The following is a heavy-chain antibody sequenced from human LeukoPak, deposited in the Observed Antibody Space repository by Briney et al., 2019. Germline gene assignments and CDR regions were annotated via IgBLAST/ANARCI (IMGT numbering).Heavy chain of an antibody. CDR1: GYTFTSYG. V-gene: IGHV1-18*01. D-gene: IGHD6-19*01. Sequence: ASVKVSCKASGYTFTSYGISWVRQAPGQGLEWIGWISAYNGNTNYAQKLQGRVTMTTDTSTSTAYMELRSLRSDDTAVYYCARGGIAVAGTLLYYYGMDVWGQGTTVTVSS. CDR3: ARGGIAVAGTLLYYYGMDV. CDR2: ISAYNGNT. J-gene: IGHJ6*02.